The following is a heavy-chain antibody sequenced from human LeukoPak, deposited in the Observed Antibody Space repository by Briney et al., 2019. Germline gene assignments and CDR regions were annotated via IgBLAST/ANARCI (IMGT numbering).Heavy chain of an antibody. CDR1: GFTVSSNY. D-gene: IGHD6-13*01. CDR2: IYYSGST. Sequence: PGGSLRLSCAASGFTVSSNYMSWVRQAPGKGLEWIGSIYYSGSTYYNPSLKSRVTISVDTSKNQFSLKLSSVTAADTAVYYCARERKPTQNSSSRDFDYWGQGTLVTVSS. V-gene: IGHV4-39*07. CDR3: ARERKPTQNSSSRDFDY. J-gene: IGHJ4*02.